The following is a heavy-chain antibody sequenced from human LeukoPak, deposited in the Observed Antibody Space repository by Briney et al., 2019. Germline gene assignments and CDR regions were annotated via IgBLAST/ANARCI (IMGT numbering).Heavy chain of an antibody. Sequence: GGSLRLSCAASGFTFSSYSMNWVRQAPGKGLEWVSYISSSSSTIYYADSVKGRFTISRDNAKNSLFLQMNSLRAEDTAVYYCAGNRLRPGYDAFDMWGQGTMVTVSS. CDR3: AGNRLRPGYDAFDM. CDR1: GFTFSSYS. CDR2: ISSSSSTI. V-gene: IGHV3-48*04. J-gene: IGHJ3*02. D-gene: IGHD3-16*01.